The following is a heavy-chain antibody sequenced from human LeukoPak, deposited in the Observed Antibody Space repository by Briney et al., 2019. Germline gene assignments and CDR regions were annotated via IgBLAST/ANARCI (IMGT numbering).Heavy chain of an antibody. V-gene: IGHV3-21*01. CDR2: ISSTSSYI. J-gene: IGHJ4*02. D-gene: IGHD3-10*01. CDR1: GFTFSSYS. CDR3: ARVAVVAFGEIDY. Sequence: GGSLRLSCAASGFTFSSYSMNWVRQTPGKGLEWVSSISSTSSYIYYADSVKGRFTISRDNAKNSLYLQMNSLGVEDTAVYYCARVAVVAFGEIDYWGQGTLVTVSS.